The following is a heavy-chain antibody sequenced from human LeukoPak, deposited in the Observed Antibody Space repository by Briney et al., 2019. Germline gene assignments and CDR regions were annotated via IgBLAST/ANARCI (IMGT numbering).Heavy chain of an antibody. CDR1: GFAFSSFA. CDR3: TKELHVAVAVADYYYFYMDV. CDR2: INGGGNTT. D-gene: IGHD6-19*01. J-gene: IGHJ6*03. Sequence: GGSLRLSCAASGFAFSSFAMGWVRQSQGKGLEWLSNINGGGNTTFYADSVKGRFTISRDNSKNTLYLHMDSLRPDDTAIYYCTKELHVAVAVADYYYFYMDVWGRGTAVTVSS. V-gene: IGHV3-23*01.